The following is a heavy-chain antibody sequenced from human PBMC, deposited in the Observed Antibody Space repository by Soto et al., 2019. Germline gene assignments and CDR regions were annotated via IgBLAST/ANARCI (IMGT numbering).Heavy chain of an antibody. CDR1: GFTFSDYG. CDR3: AKEMRGSGSYYYYYYYMDV. J-gene: IGHJ6*03. Sequence: PGGSLRLSCAASGFTFSDYGMHWVRQAPGKGLEWVAGISWNGGSIGYADSVKGRFTISRDNAKNSLYLQMNSLRAEDTALYYCAKEMRGSGSYYYYYYYMDVWGKGTTVTVS. D-gene: IGHD3-10*01. V-gene: IGHV3-9*01. CDR2: ISWNGGSI.